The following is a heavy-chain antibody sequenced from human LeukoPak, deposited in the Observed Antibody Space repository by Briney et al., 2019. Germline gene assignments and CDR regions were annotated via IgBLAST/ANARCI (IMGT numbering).Heavy chain of an antibody. Sequence: PSETLSLTCTVSGGSISIYYWSWVRQPPGKGLEWMGYVYNSGNTNYNPSLKSQVTISVDKSKNQFSLKLSFVTAADTAMYYCARSDYHNSGSHTVFDAFDIWGQGTRVTVSS. CDR2: VYNSGNT. CDR1: GGSISIYY. CDR3: ARSDYHNSGSHTVFDAFDI. V-gene: IGHV4-59*01. D-gene: IGHD3-10*01. J-gene: IGHJ3*02.